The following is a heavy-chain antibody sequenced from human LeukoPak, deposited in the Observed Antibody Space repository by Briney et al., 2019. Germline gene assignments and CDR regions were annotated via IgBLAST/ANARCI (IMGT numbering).Heavy chain of an antibody. J-gene: IGHJ6*04. D-gene: IGHD3-22*01. CDR1: GGSISSYY. V-gene: IGHV4-59*01. CDR2: IYYSGST. Sequence: SETLSLTCTVSGGSISSYYWSWIRQPPGKGLEWIGYIYYSGSTNYNPSLKSRVTISVDTSKNQFSLKLSSVTAADTAVYYCARVLENYYDSSGSVDVWGKGTTVTISS. CDR3: ARVLENYYDSSGSVDV.